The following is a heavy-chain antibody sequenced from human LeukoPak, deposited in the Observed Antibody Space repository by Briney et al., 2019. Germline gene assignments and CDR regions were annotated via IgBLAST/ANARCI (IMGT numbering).Heavy chain of an antibody. J-gene: IGHJ4*02. CDR2: ISGSGGST. CDR1: GFTFSSYA. Sequence: GGSLRLSCVASGFTFSSYAMSWVRQAPGKGLEWVSAISGSGGSTYYADSVKGRFTISRDNSKNTLYLQMNSLRAEDTAVYYCAKWFGELSGYFDYWGQGTLVTVSS. CDR3: AKWFGELSGYFDY. V-gene: IGHV3-23*01. D-gene: IGHD3-10*01.